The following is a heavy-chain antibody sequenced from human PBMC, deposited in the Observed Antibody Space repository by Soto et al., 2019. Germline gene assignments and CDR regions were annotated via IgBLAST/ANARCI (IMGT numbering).Heavy chain of an antibody. Sequence: SETLSLTCAVYGGSFSGYYWSWIRQPPGKGLEWIGEINHSGSTNYNPSLKSRVTISVDTSKNQFSLKLSSVTAADTAVYYCARGSYSSGWYRNQNWFDPWGQGTLVTVSS. CDR1: GGSFSGYY. CDR2: INHSGST. D-gene: IGHD6-19*01. V-gene: IGHV4-34*01. CDR3: ARGSYSSGWYRNQNWFDP. J-gene: IGHJ5*02.